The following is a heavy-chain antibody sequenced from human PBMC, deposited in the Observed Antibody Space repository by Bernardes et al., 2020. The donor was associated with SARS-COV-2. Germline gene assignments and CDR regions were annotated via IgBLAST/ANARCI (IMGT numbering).Heavy chain of an antibody. V-gene: IGHV4-28*01. CDR2: FYCCGTD. CDR3: ATSFTTAGMDD. CDR1: GHSISSHNY. D-gene: IGHD4-17*01. Sequence: SETLSLTCTVSGHSISSHNYWFWMRHPSGKGLDWFVYFYCCGTDHYNTSLKGRVTVSLEKSKNQLVLNLSSVTAGDTATYYCATSFTTAGMDDWGHGTTVTVPS. J-gene: IGHJ6*02.